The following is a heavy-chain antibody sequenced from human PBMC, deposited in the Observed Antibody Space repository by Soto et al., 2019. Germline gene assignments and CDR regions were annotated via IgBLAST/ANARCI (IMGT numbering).Heavy chain of an antibody. CDR3: ARGGGLNWYFDL. V-gene: IGHV3-74*01. CDR1: RFTFSSYW. CDR2: INSDGSST. D-gene: IGHD3-16*01. Sequence: EVQLVESGGGLVQPGGSLRLSCAASRFTFSSYWMHWVRQAPGKGLVWVSRINSDGSSTNYADSVKGRFTISRDNAKNTLYLHMNSLRAEDTAVYYCARGGGLNWYFDLWGRGTLVTVSS. J-gene: IGHJ2*01.